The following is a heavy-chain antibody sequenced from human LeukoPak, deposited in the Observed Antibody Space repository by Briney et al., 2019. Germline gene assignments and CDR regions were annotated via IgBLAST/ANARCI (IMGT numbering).Heavy chain of an antibody. V-gene: IGHV1-46*01. CDR3: IREYEGGYFDY. CDR1: GYTFTDYY. J-gene: IGHJ4*02. Sequence: ASVKVSXKTSGYTFTDYYIHWVRQAPGQGLEWIGIIYPSVDTTDSSQKFKGRVTVTRDTSTSTVYMELGTLRSEDTAIYYCIREYEGGYFDYWGQGTLVTVSS. D-gene: IGHD2-8*01. CDR2: IYPSVDTT.